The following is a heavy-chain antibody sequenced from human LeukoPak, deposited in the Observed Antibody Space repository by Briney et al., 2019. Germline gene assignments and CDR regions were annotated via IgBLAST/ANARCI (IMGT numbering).Heavy chain of an antibody. D-gene: IGHD3-10*01. CDR1: GGSISGYY. CDR2: INHSGTT. Sequence: PSETLSLTCTVSGGSISGYYWSWIRQPPGKGLEWIGEINHSGTTNYNPSLESRVTISVDTSKNQFSLKLSSVTAADTAVYYCARGHGSGSYYPPDAFDIWGQGTMVTVSS. J-gene: IGHJ3*02. V-gene: IGHV4-34*01. CDR3: ARGHGSGSYYPPDAFDI.